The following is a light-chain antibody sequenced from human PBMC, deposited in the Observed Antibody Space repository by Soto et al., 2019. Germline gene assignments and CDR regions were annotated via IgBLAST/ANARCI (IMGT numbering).Light chain of an antibody. CDR1: QSVGSN. CDR2: GAS. Sequence: EIVMTQSPATLSVSPGERATLSCRAAQSVGSNLAWYQQKPGQAPRLLIYGASTRATGIPVRFSGSGSGTEFTLTISSLQSEDFVVYYCQQYNDWPYTVGQGTKLEIK. J-gene: IGKJ2*01. CDR3: QQYNDWPYT. V-gene: IGKV3-15*01.